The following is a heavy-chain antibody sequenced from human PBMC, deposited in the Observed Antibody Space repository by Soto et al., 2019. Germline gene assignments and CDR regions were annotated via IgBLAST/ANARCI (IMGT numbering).Heavy chain of an antibody. CDR2: INPNSGGT. J-gene: IGHJ6*02. CDR1: GYTFTGYY. V-gene: IGHV1-2*02. D-gene: IGHD2-2*01. CDR3: ARDQIPAAPYYYYGMDV. Sequence: ASVKVSCKASGYTFTGYYMHWVRQAPGQGLEWMGWINPNSGGTNYAQKLQGRVTMTRDPSISTAYMELSRLRSDDTAVYYCARDQIPAAPYYYYGMDVWGQGTTVTVSS.